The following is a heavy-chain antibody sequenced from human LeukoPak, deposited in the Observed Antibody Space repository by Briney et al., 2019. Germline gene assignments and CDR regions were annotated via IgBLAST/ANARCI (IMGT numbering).Heavy chain of an antibody. J-gene: IGHJ4*02. D-gene: IGHD3-3*01. Sequence: ASVKVSCKASGYTFTSYGISWVRQSPGQGLEWMVWISAYNGNTNYAQKLQGRVTMTTDTSTSTAYMELRSLRSDDTAVYYCATSTIFGVVSQSDYWGQGTLVTVSS. CDR3: ATSTIFGVVSQSDY. CDR1: GYTFTSYG. CDR2: ISAYNGNT. V-gene: IGHV1-18*01.